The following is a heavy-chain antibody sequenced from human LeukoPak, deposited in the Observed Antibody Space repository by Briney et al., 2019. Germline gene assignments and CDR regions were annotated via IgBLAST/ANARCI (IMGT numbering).Heavy chain of an antibody. Sequence: ASVKVSCKASGYTFTNFGITWVLQAPGQGLEWMGRISAYNGNTNYAQKFQGRVTMTTDTSTSTAYMEPRSLRSDDTAVYYCARDPRIVGTTPDWFDPWGQGTRVTVSS. CDR3: ARDPRIVGTTPDWFDP. CDR2: ISAYNGNT. CDR1: GYTFTNFG. D-gene: IGHD1-26*01. V-gene: IGHV1-18*01. J-gene: IGHJ5*02.